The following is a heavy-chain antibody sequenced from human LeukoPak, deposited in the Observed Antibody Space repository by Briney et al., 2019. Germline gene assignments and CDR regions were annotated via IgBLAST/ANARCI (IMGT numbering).Heavy chain of an antibody. CDR1: GYTFTSYY. Sequence: GASVKVSCKASGYTFTSYYMHWVRQAPGQGLEWMGIINPSGGSTSYAQKFQGRVTMTRDTSTSTVYMELSSLRSEDTAVYYCARDHAGYSSGPEYFQHWGQGTLVTVS. V-gene: IGHV1-46*01. D-gene: IGHD6-19*01. CDR2: INPSGGST. J-gene: IGHJ1*01. CDR3: ARDHAGYSSGPEYFQH.